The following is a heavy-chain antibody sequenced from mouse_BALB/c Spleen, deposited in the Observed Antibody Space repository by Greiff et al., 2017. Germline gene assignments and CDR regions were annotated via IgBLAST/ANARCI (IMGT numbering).Heavy chain of an antibody. V-gene: IGHV14-3*02. CDR1: GFNIKDTY. CDR2: IDPANGNT. Sequence: VQLQQSGAELVKPGASVKLSCTASGFNIKDTYMHWVKQRPEQGLEWIGRIDPANGNTKYDPKFQGKATITADTSSNTAYLQLSSLTSEDTAVYYCARGAGTWYFDVWGAGTTVTVSS. CDR3: ARGAGTWYFDV. D-gene: IGHD4-1*01. J-gene: IGHJ1*01.